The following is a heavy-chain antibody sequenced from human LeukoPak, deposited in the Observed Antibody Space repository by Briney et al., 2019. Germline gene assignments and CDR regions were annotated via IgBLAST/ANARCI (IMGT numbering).Heavy chain of an antibody. CDR2: IYPGDSDT. V-gene: IGHV5-51*01. CDR3: ARPRGATKAIAAFDI. D-gene: IGHD1-26*01. J-gene: IGHJ3*02. Sequence: GESLKISCEGSGYSFTSYWIGWVRQMPGKGLEWMGIIYPGDSDTRYSPSFQGQVTISADKSISTAYLQWSSLKASDTAMYYCARPRGATKAIAAFDIWGRGTMVTVSS. CDR1: GYSFTSYW.